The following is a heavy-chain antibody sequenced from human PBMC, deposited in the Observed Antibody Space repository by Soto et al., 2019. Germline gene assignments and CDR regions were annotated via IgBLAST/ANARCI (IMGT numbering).Heavy chain of an antibody. CDR2: LSYAGDT. D-gene: IGHD6-25*01. CDR1: GFTLSTYD. CDR3: AKGPDSAEGYYYLEV. J-gene: IGHJ6*03. Sequence: GGSLRLSCAASGFTLSTYDMHWVRQGTRKGLKWVAALSYAGDTYYPGSVKGRFTVSRESAKKYLYLQMNSLTAGDTAVYYFAKGPDSAEGYYYLEVWSKGTSVTVSS. V-gene: IGHV3-13*01.